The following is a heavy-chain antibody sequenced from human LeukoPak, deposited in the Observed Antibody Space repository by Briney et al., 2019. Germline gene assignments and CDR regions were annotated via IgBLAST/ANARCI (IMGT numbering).Heavy chain of an antibody. CDR2: TYYRSKWYS. J-gene: IGHJ5*01. CDR1: GDSVSSNSAA. V-gene: IGHV6-1*01. CDR3: ARTSGWFDY. Sequence: SQTLSLTCAISGDSVSSNSAAWNWIRQSPSRGLEWLGRTYYRSKWYSEYALSLRGRLTLKPDTSKNQFSLQLNSVTPEDTAVYYCARTSGWFDYWGQGTPVTVSS. D-gene: IGHD6-19*01.